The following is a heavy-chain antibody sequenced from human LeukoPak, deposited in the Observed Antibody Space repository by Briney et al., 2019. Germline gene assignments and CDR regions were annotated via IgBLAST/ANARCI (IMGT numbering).Heavy chain of an antibody. CDR1: GFSFSSHS. CDR2: ISSSDTYI. D-gene: IGHD6-13*01. Sequence: GGSLRLSCAASGFSFSSHSMNWVGQAPGKGLEWVASISSSDTYIYYADSVKGRFTISRDNARNSLYLQMNSLRAEDTAVYYCARDVSGSSSWVRFDYWGQGTLVTVSS. V-gene: IGHV3-21*01. J-gene: IGHJ4*02. CDR3: ARDVSGSSSWVRFDY.